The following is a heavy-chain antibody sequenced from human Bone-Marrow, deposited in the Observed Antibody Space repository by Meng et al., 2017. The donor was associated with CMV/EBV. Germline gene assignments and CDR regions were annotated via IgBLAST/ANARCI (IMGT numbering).Heavy chain of an antibody. D-gene: IGHD1-26*01. Sequence: GESLKISCTVSGFTVSNYSMNWVRQVPGKGLEWVSSITTDTAYVYYADSLKGRFTTFRDNDRHSLYLQINSLRAEDTAVYYCARWELQGSRPRPFDYWGQGTVVTVSS. CDR2: ITTDTAYV. V-gene: IGHV3-21*01. CDR3: ARWELQGSRPRPFDY. CDR1: GFTVSNYS. J-gene: IGHJ4*02.